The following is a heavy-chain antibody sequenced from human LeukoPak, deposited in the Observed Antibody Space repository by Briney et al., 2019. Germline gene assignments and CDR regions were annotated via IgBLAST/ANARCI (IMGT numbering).Heavy chain of an antibody. J-gene: IGHJ4*02. D-gene: IGHD3-22*01. V-gene: IGHV1-69*13. Sequence: ASVKVSCKASGGTFSSYAISWVRQAPGQGLEWMGGIIPIFVTANYAQKFQGRVTITADESTSTAYMELSSLRSEDTAVYYCARPAKESGYYYAGYWGQGTLVTVSS. CDR1: GGTFSSYA. CDR3: ARPAKESGYYYAGY. CDR2: IIPIFVTA.